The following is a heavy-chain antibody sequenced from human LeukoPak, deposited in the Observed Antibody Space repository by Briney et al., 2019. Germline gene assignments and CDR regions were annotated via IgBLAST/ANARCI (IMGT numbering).Heavy chain of an antibody. D-gene: IGHD2-2*01. V-gene: IGHV1-24*01. Sequence: ASVKVSCKVSGYTLTELSMHWVRQAPGKGLEWMGGFDPEDGETIYAQKFQGRVTMTEDTSTDTAYVELSSLRSEDTAVYYCATAAAAMGSFDYWGQGTLVTVSS. CDR1: GYTLTELS. CDR2: FDPEDGET. J-gene: IGHJ4*02. CDR3: ATAAAAMGSFDY.